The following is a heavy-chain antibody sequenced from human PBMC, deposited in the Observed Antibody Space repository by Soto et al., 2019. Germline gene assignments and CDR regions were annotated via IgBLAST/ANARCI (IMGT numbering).Heavy chain of an antibody. V-gene: IGHV4-30-4*01. Sequence: SETLSLTCTVSGGSISSGDYYWSWIRQPPGKGLEWIGYIYYSGSTYHNPSLKSRVTISVDTSKNQFSLKLSSVTAADTAVYYCARDNILGILYGGTDGWGQGTTVT. J-gene: IGHJ6*02. CDR1: GGSISSGDYY. CDR3: ARDNILGILYGGTDG. CDR2: IYYSGST. D-gene: IGHD3-3*01.